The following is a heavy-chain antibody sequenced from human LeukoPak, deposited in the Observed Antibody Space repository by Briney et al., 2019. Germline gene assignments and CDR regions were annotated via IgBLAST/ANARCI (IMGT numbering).Heavy chain of an antibody. Sequence: SETLSLTCTVSGASISSGSYYWSWIRQPAGKGLEWIGRTYTSGSTNYSPSLKTRVTISVDRSKNQFSLKLSSVTAADTAVYYCARAKFGYYYDSGSYYYHYMDVWGKGTTVTISS. V-gene: IGHV4-61*02. CDR3: ARAKFGYYYDSGSYYYHYMDV. D-gene: IGHD3-10*01. J-gene: IGHJ6*03. CDR2: TYTSGST. CDR1: GASISSGSYY.